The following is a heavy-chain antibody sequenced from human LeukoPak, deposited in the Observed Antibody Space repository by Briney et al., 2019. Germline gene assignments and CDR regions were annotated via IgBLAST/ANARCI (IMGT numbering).Heavy chain of an antibody. CDR3: ARHSWASGVWFDP. V-gene: IGHV4-59*08. J-gene: IGHJ5*02. Sequence: PSQTLSLTCTLSGPSINSYYGSWIRHPPGEGLEWVGYICYRRSTHYNSSLKSRVTKSVDTSKNEISLKLSSVNAADTAGYYCARHSWASGVWFDPWGQGTLVTVSS. CDR1: GPSINSYY. CDR2: ICYRRST. D-gene: IGHD2-8*02.